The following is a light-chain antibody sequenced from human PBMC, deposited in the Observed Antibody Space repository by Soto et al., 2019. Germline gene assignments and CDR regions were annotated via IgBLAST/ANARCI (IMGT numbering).Light chain of an antibody. V-gene: IGLV2-23*01. CDR1: SSEVGSYNL. CDR2: EGS. J-gene: IGLJ2*01. CDR3: CSHAGSSTPVV. Sequence: QSALTQPASVSGSPGQSITISCTGTSSEVGSYNLVSWYQQHPGKAPKLMIYEGSKRPSGVSNRFSGSKSGNTASLTISGLQAEDEADYYCCSHAGSSTPVVFGGGTKVTVL.